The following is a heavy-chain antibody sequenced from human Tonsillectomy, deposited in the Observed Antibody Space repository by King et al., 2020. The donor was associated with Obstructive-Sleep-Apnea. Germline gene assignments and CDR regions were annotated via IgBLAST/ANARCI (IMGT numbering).Heavy chain of an antibody. Sequence: VQLVESGGGLVQPGGSLRLSCAASGFTFSSYSMNWVRQAPGKGLEWVSYISSSSSTIYSADSVKGRFTISRDNAKNSLYLQMNSLRAEDTAVYYCARLSSGYYYWGQGTLVTVSS. CDR2: ISSSSSTI. CDR3: ARLSSGYYY. D-gene: IGHD3-22*01. J-gene: IGHJ4*02. V-gene: IGHV3-48*04. CDR1: GFTFSSYS.